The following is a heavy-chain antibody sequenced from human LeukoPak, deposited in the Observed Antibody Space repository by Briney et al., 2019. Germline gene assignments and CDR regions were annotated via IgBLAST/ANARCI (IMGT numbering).Heavy chain of an antibody. CDR1: GFTFKSYA. CDR2: ISGSGGST. V-gene: IGHV3-23*01. CDR3: ASVKYYDFLSGYYFDY. J-gene: IGHJ4*02. D-gene: IGHD3-3*01. Sequence: GGSLRLSCATSGFTFKSYAMNWVRQAPGKGLEWVSAISGSGGSTYYADSVKGRFTISRDNAKNSLYLQMNSLRAEDTALYYCASVKYYDFLSGYYFDYWGQGTLVTVSS.